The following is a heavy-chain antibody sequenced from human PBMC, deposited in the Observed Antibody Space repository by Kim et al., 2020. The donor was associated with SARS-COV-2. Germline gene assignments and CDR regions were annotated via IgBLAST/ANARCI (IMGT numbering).Heavy chain of an antibody. V-gene: IGHV3-66*01. J-gene: IGHJ3*02. CDR3: ARESVPPYFDRIDAFDI. CDR2: IYSGGST. D-gene: IGHD3-9*01. Sequence: GGSLRLSCAASGFTVSSNYMSWARQAPGKGLEWVSVIYSGGSTYYADSVKGRFTISRDNSKNTLYLQMNSLRAEDTAVYYCARESVPPYFDRIDAFDIWGQGTMVTVSS. CDR1: GFTVSSNY.